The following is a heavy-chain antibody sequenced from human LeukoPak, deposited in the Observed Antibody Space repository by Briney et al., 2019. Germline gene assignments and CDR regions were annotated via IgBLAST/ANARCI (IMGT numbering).Heavy chain of an antibody. CDR1: GFTVSSKY. D-gene: IGHD4-17*01. V-gene: IGHV3-66*01. J-gene: IGHJ4*02. Sequence: PGGSLRLSCAASGFTVSSKYMSWVRQAPGKGLEWVSVIYSGGSTYYADSVKGRFTISRDNSKNTLYLQMNSLGAEDTAVYYCASCPEHYGVFRRNYFDYWGQGTLVTVSS. CDR3: ASCPEHYGVFRRNYFDY. CDR2: IYSGGST.